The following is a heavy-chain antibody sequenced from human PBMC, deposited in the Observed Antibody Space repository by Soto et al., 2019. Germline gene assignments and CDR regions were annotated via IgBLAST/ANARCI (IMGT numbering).Heavy chain of an antibody. J-gene: IGHJ4*02. CDR3: AREGDYIWGSYRSPVKYFDY. CDR2: IWYDGSNK. CDR1: GFTFSSYG. D-gene: IGHD3-16*02. V-gene: IGHV3-33*01. Sequence: QVQLVESGGGVVQPGRSLRLSCAASGFTFSSYGMHWVRQAPGKGLEWVAVIWYDGSNKYYADSVKGRFTISRDNSKNTLYLQMNSLRAEDTAVYYCAREGDYIWGSYRSPVKYFDYWGQGTLVTVSS.